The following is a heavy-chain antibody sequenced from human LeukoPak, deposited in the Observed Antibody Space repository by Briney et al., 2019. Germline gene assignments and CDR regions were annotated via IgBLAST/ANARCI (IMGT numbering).Heavy chain of an antibody. CDR3: PRDPGTINNFGGARPRAGRDV. Sequence: GGSLRLSCAASGFTFSSYWMNWVRQAPGKGLEWVANINQDGSEKHYVDSVKGRFTISRDNGKDSLYLQMSSLRADDAAVYYCPRDPGTINNFGGARPRAGRDVWAQGPTATVPS. D-gene: IGHD3-16*01. CDR1: GFTFSSYW. V-gene: IGHV3-7*03. CDR2: INQDGSEK. J-gene: IGHJ6*02.